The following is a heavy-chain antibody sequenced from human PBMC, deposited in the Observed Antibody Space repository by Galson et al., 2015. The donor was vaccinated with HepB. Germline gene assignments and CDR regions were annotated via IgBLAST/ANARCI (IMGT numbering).Heavy chain of an antibody. Sequence: SVKVSCKASGGTFSSYAISWVRQAPGQGLEWMGRIIPILGIANYAQKFQGRVTITADKSTSTAYMELSSLRSEDTAVYYCASGYCGGDCLDYWGQGTLVTVSS. D-gene: IGHD2-21*02. CDR2: IIPILGIA. V-gene: IGHV1-69*04. CDR3: ASGYCGGDCLDY. J-gene: IGHJ4*02. CDR1: GGTFSSYA.